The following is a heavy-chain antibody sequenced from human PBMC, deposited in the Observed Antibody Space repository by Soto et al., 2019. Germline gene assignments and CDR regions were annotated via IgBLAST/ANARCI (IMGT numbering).Heavy chain of an antibody. Sequence: QVQLVESGGGVVQPGRSLRLSCAASGFTFSNYGMHWVRQAPGKGLEWVAVISYDGSVKYFGDSVKGRFTISRDDSQHTLFVQMSSLRAEDTAVYYCAKPSEPFRAPYFFDSWGQGTLVTVSS. CDR3: AKPSEPFRAPYFFDS. J-gene: IGHJ4*02. CDR1: GFTFSNYG. D-gene: IGHD1-26*01. V-gene: IGHV3-30*18. CDR2: ISYDGSVK.